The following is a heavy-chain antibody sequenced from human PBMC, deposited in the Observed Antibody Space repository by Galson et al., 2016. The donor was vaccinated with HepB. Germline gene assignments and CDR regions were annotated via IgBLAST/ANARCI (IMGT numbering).Heavy chain of an antibody. Sequence: SLRLSCAAPGFTFSSYAMSWVRQAPGKGLEWVSAISGSGGSTSYADSVKGRFTISRDNSKNTLYLQMNSLRAEDTAVYYCAKDLGFLEWLFFDSYYYYGMDVWGQGTTVTVSS. CDR2: ISGSGGST. J-gene: IGHJ6*02. V-gene: IGHV3-23*01. D-gene: IGHD3-3*01. CDR3: AKDLGFLEWLFFDSYYYYGMDV. CDR1: GFTFSSYA.